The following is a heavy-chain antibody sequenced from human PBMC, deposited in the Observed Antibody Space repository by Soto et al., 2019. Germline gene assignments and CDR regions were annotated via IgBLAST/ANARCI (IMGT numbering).Heavy chain of an antibody. CDR1: GGSISSYY. V-gene: IGHV4-59*01. J-gene: IGHJ4*02. D-gene: IGHD4-17*01. Sequence: SETLSLTCPVSGGSISSYYWSWIRQPPGKGLEWIGYIYYSGSTNYNPSLKSRVTISVDTSKNQFSLKLSSVTAADTAVYYCARDAYYGDYTVYDYWGQGTLVTVSS. CDR2: IYYSGST. CDR3: ARDAYYGDYTVYDY.